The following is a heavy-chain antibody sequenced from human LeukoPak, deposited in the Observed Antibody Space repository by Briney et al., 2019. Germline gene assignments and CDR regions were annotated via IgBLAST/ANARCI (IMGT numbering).Heavy chain of an antibody. CDR1: GGSISSTNW. J-gene: IGHJ4*02. CDR3: ARHTVTYPFDY. V-gene: IGHV4-4*02. CDR2: ISLSGST. D-gene: IGHD4-17*01. Sequence: SGTLSLTCAVSGGSISSTNWWSWVRQPPGKGLEWIGEISLSGSTNYNPSLKSRVIISLDKSKNQVSLKLSSVTAADTAVYYCARHTVTYPFDYWGQGTLVTVSS.